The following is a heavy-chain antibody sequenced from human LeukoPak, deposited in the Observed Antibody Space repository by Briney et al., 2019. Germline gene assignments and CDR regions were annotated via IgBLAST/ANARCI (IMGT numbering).Heavy chain of an antibody. CDR1: GFTFSSYA. CDR2: ISGRGDRT. CDR3: GIRDTSDYYVF. J-gene: IGHJ4*02. V-gene: IGHV3-23*01. D-gene: IGHD3-22*01. Sequence: GSLRLSCSASGFTFSSYAMSWVRQAPGKGLEWVSAISGRGDRTYYADSVKGRFTISRDNSKNALYLQMNGLRADNTAVYYCGIRDTSDYYVFWGQGTLVTVSS.